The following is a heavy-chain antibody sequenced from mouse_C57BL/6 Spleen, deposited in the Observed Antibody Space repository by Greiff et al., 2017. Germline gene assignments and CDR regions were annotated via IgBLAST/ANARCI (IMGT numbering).Heavy chain of an antibody. J-gene: IGHJ4*01. CDR2: ISDGGSYT. CDR3: GRDRRKNAMDY. D-gene: IGHD2-14*01. Sequence: EVMLVESGGGLVKPGGSLKLSCAASGFTFSSYAMSWVRQTPEKRLEWVATISDGGSYTYYPDNVKGRVTISRDNAKNNLDLQMSHLKSEDTAMYYGGRDRRKNAMDYWGQGTSGTVSS. V-gene: IGHV5-4*03. CDR1: GFTFSSYA.